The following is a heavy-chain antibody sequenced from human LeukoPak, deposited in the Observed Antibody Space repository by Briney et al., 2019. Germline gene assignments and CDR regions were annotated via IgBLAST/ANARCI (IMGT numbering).Heavy chain of an antibody. Sequence: GGSLRLSCAASGFTFSSYAMNWVRQAPGKGLEWVSSISGSGGNTYYADSVKGRFTISRDNSKNTLFLQMSSLRAEDTAVYYCAKVQSRLAVAGTAAIYAFDIWGQGTMVTVSS. CDR3: AKVQSRLAVAGTAAIYAFDI. CDR2: ISGSGGNT. J-gene: IGHJ3*02. V-gene: IGHV3-23*01. CDR1: GFTFSSYA. D-gene: IGHD6-19*01.